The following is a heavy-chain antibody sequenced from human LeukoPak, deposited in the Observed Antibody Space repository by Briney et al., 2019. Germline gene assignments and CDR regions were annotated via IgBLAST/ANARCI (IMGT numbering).Heavy chain of an antibody. J-gene: IGHJ4*02. V-gene: IGHV3-33*01. CDR3: ARDGGGWGDLDY. D-gene: IGHD6-19*01. CDR1: GFTFSSYG. Sequence: WRSLRLSCAASGFTFSSYGRHWVRQAPGKGLEWVAVIWYDGSNNSYADSVRGRFTISRDNSKNTLYLQMTSLRAEATVLYCGARDGGGWGDLDYWGQGTLVTVSS. CDR2: IWYDGSNN.